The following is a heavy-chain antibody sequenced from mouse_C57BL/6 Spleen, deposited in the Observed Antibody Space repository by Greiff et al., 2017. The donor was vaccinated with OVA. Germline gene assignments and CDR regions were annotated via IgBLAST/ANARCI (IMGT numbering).Heavy chain of an antibody. Sequence: QVQLQQPGAELVRPGSSVKLSCTASGYTFTSYWMPWVQQTPMQGLEWIGNIDPSDSDTHYNQKLEDKATLTVDKSCSTAYMQLSSRTSEDSAVYYCAGYGYNLNFDYWGQGTTLTVSS. D-gene: IGHD1-3*01. CDR2: IDPSDSDT. J-gene: IGHJ2*01. CDR1: GYTFTSYW. CDR3: AGYGYNLNFDY. V-gene: IGHV1-52*01.